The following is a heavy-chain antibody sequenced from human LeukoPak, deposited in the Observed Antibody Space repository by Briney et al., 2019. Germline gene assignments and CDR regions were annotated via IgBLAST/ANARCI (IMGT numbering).Heavy chain of an antibody. CDR2: IDWDDDK. Sequence: ETLSLTCTVSGGSISSYYWSWIRQPPGKALEWLARIDWDDDKYYNTSLKTRLTISKDTSKNQVVLTMTNMDPVDTATYYCARIPLGKDWYFDLWGRGTLVTVSS. D-gene: IGHD7-27*01. V-gene: IGHV2-70*11. CDR3: ARIPLGKDWYFDL. J-gene: IGHJ2*01. CDR1: GGSISSYY.